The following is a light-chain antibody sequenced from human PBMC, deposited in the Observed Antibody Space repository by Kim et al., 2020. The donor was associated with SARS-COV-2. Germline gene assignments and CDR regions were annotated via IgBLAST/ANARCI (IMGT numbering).Light chain of an antibody. CDR3: NSQNTSHNHVI. V-gene: IGLV3-19*01. CDR2: GND. CDR1: SLRYYY. J-gene: IGLJ2*01. Sequence: ALGQTVTITCQEDSLRYYYACWYQQKPGQAAVLVVYGNDDRPSGIPDRFSGSSSGNAASLTTTGAQAEDEADFFCNSQNTSHNHVIFGRGTQLTVL.